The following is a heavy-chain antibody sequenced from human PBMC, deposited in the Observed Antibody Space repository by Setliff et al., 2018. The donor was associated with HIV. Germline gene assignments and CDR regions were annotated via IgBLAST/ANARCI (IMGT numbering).Heavy chain of an antibody. CDR3: ARDKRYRFPFDS. D-gene: IGHD2-2*02. CDR1: GGSFSAYY. V-gene: IGHV4-34*01. Sequence: ETLSLTCAVYGGSFSAYYWSWIRQSPEMGLEWIAEISHTGSTKYNPSLGSRVTISLATSKNQFPLSLRSLSAADTAVYYCARDKRYRFPFDSWGQGTLVTVSS. J-gene: IGHJ4*02. CDR2: ISHTGST.